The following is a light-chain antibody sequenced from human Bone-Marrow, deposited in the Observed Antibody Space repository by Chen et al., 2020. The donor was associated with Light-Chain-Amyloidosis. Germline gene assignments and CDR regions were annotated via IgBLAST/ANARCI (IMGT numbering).Light chain of an antibody. CDR2: RDT. J-gene: IGLJ2*01. V-gene: IGLV3-25*03. Sequence: SYELTHPPSVSGSPGQMARNTCPGADLPTKYAYWYQQKPGQAPLLVIHRDTERPSGISERFSGSSSGTTATLTISGVQAEDEADYHCQSADSSGTYEVIFGGGTKLTVL. CDR1: DLPTKY. CDR3: QSADSSGTYEVI.